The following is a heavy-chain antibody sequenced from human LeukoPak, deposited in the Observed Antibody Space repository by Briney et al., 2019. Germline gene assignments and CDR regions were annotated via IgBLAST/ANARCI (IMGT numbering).Heavy chain of an antibody. J-gene: IGHJ4*02. CDR1: GDSVSSGSAA. Sequence: SQTLPLTCAVSGDSVSSGSAAWHWIRQSPSRGLEWLGRTYYRSKWYNDYAVSVRGRITINPDTSKNQFSLQLNSVTPEDTAVYYCARYNYDSSGSGSFDYWGQGILVTVSS. CDR2: TYYRSKWYN. CDR3: ARYNYDSSGSGSFDY. V-gene: IGHV6-1*01. D-gene: IGHD3-22*01.